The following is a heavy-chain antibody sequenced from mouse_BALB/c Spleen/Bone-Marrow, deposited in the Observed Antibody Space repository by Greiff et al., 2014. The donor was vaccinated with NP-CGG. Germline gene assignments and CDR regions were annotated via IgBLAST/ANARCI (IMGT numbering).Heavy chain of an antibody. D-gene: IGHD2-5*01. CDR1: GFNFNDHY. Sequence: VQLKESGTELVKPGASVRLSCEASGFNFNDHYMHWVKQRPGQGLEWIGGIYPGNSEIKYNQKFKGKAKLTADTSSNTAYMEISSLTTEDSAVYYCSVYRNSDGALDYWGEGTSVTVSS. J-gene: IGHJ4*01. CDR3: SVYRNSDGALDY. V-gene: IGHV14-2*02. CDR2: IYPGNSEI.